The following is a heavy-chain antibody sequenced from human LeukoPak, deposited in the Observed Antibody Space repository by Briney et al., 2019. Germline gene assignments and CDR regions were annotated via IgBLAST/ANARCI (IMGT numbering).Heavy chain of an antibody. CDR1: GYTFTSYG. D-gene: IGHD4-23*01. CDR3: ASPQRGFYGGNSAEYFQH. J-gene: IGHJ1*01. CDR2: IIPILGIA. Sequence: ASVKVSCKASGYTFTSYGISWVRQAPGQGLEWMGRIIPILGIANYAQKFQGRVTITADKSTSTAYMELSSLRSEDTAVYYCASPQRGFYGGNSAEYFQHWGQGTLVTVSS. V-gene: IGHV1-69*04.